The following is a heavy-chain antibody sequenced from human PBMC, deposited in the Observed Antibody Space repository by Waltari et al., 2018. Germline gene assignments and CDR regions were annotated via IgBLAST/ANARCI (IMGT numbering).Heavy chain of an antibody. CDR3: ARHWKRNGYRFDP. Sequence: QLQLQESGPGLVKPSETLSLTCTVSGGSISSSRYYWGWIRQSPGKGLEWIGSIYYRGSTYYNPTLKSRVTISGDTSKNQFSLKLSSVTAADTAVYYCARHWKRNGYRFDPWGQGTLVTVSS. V-gene: IGHV4-39*01. J-gene: IGHJ5*02. CDR1: GGSISSSRYY. CDR2: IYYRGST. D-gene: IGHD5-12*01.